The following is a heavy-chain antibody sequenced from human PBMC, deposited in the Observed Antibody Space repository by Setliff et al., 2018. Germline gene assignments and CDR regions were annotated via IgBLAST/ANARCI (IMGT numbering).Heavy chain of an antibody. Sequence: PSETLSLTCAVYGDSFSDYYWSWIRQPPGKGLDWIGYVFSGGSPNYSPSFKSRVTMSIDTSKNQFSLKLRSVTAADTAVYYCARLGGLLVATMPFDYWGQGIPVTVSS. CDR1: GDSFSDYY. CDR3: ARLGGLLVATMPFDY. D-gene: IGHD5-12*01. V-gene: IGHV4-59*08. CDR2: VFSGGSP. J-gene: IGHJ4*02.